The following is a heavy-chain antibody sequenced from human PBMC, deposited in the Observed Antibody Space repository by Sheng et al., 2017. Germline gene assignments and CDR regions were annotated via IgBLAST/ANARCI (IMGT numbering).Heavy chain of an antibody. CDR2: INSDGSST. Sequence: EVQLVESGGGLVQPGGSLRLSCAASGFTFRSYWMHWVRQAPGKGLVWVSRINSDGSSTTYADSVKGRFTISRDNAKSSLYLQMNSLRDEDTAVYYCARSLDYYDSSGYYYVPFVDYWGQGTLVTVPS. J-gene: IGHJ4*02. D-gene: IGHD3-22*01. V-gene: IGHV3-74*01. CDR3: ARSLDYYDSSGYYYVPFVDY. CDR1: GFTFRSYW.